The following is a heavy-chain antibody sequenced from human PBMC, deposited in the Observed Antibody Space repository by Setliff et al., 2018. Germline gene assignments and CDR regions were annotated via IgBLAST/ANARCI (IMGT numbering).Heavy chain of an antibody. CDR3: ARERSGSYYGYAFDI. CDR2: IYCSGST. J-gene: IGHJ3*02. V-gene: IGHV4-30-4*08. D-gene: IGHD1-26*01. CDR1: GGSISSGDYY. Sequence: PSETLSLTCTVSGGSISSGDYYWSWIRQPPGKGLEWIGYIYCSGSTYYNPSLKSRVTISVDTSKNQFSLKLSSVTAADTAVYYCARERSGSYYGYAFDIWGQGTMVTVSS.